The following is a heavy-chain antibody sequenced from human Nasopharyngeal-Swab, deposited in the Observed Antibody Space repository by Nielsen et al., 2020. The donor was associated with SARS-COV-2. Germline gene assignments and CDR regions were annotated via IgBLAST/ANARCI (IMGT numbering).Heavy chain of an antibody. CDR1: GGSISSSSYY. CDR3: ARGRGTRSYFDY. J-gene: IGHJ4*02. Sequence: SETLSLTCTVSGGSISSSSYYWGWIRQPPGKGLEWIGYIYYSGSTNYNPSLKSRVTISVDTSKNQLSLKLTSVTAADTAVYYCARGRGTRSYFDYWGQGTQVTVSS. D-gene: IGHD3/OR15-3a*01. V-gene: IGHV4-61*05. CDR2: IYYSGST.